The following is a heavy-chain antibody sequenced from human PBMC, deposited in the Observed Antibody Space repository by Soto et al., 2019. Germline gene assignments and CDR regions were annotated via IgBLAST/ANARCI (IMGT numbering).Heavy chain of an antibody. CDR3: ARMGGYCTGGTCPNVRY. D-gene: IGHD2-8*02. Sequence: GGTLRLSCAASGFTFSSYWMSWVRQAPGKGLEWVANIKPDGSEKWYVDSVKGRFTISRDNAKDSLYLQMDSLRVEDTAVYYCARMGGYCTGGTCPNVRYWGQGTLVTVSS. CDR1: GFTFSSYW. J-gene: IGHJ4*02. CDR2: IKPDGSEK. V-gene: IGHV3-7*04.